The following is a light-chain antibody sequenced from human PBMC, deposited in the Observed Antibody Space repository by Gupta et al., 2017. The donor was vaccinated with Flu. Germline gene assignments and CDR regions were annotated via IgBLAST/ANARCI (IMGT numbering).Light chain of an antibody. CDR2: KAS. V-gene: IGKV1-5*03. Sequence: DIQMTQSPSTLSASVGDRVSITCRASQSISGWLAWYQQKPGKAPKLLIYKASSLESGVPSRFSGSGSGXEXTLTISXLQPDDFATYYCQQYNSYSEGTFGXGTKLEIK. CDR1: QSISGW. J-gene: IGKJ2*02. CDR3: QQYNSYSEGT.